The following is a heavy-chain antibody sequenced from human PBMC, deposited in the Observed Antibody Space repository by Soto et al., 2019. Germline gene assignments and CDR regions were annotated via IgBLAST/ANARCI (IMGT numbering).Heavy chain of an antibody. J-gene: IGHJ6*02. D-gene: IGHD1-26*01. Sequence: TLSLTCTVSGGSISSGGYYWSWIRQHPGKGLEWIGYIYYSGSTYYNPSLKSRVTISVDTSKNQFSLKLSSVTAADTAVYYCARVRGSYYGYGMDVWGQGTTVTV. V-gene: IGHV4-31*03. CDR3: ARVRGSYYGYGMDV. CDR2: IYYSGST. CDR1: GGSISSGGYY.